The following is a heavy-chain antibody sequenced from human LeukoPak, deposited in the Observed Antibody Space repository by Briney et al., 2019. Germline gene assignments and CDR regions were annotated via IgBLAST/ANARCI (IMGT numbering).Heavy chain of an antibody. CDR2: IYYSGST. D-gene: IGHD6-19*01. CDR1: GGSISSGGYY. V-gene: IGHV4-31*03. Sequence: PSQTLSLTCTVSGGSISSGGYYWSWIRQHPGKGLEWIGYIYYSGSTYYNPSLKSRVTISVDTSKNQFSLKLSSVTAADTAVYYCARERVAGRNWFDPWGQGTLVTVSS. J-gene: IGHJ5*02. CDR3: ARERVAGRNWFDP.